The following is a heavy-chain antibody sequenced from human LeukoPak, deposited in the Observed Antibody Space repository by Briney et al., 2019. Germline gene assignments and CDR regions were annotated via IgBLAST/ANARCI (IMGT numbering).Heavy chain of an antibody. D-gene: IGHD3-3*01. J-gene: IGHJ4*02. CDR1: GSMSNHF. CDR2: IYDTGAT. Sequence: PSETLSLTCTVFGSMSNHFWSWIRQPPGKGLEWIGYIYDTGATDYNPSLKSRVTMSVDTSANQFSLKLSSVTTADTAVYYCATRPAGNTWAAIFEFWSRGTLVTVSS. CDR3: ATRPAGNTWAAIFEF. V-gene: IGHV4-59*11.